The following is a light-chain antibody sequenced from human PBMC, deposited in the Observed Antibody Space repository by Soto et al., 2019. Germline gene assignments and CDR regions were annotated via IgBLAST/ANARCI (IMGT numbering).Light chain of an antibody. J-gene: IGLJ1*01. CDR2: DVN. CDR1: SSDIGYYNY. CDR3: SSYTSRSTYG. Sequence: QSVLTQPASVSESPGQSIAISCTGTSSDIGYYNYVSWYQQHAGKAPKLLIFDVNNRPSGISDRFSGSKSGNTASLTISGLQAEDEADYYCSSYTSRSTYGFGSGTKVTVL. V-gene: IGLV2-14*03.